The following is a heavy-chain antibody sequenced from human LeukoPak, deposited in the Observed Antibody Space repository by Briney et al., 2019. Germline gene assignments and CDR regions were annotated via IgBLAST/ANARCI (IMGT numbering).Heavy chain of an antibody. CDR2: ISSSSYI. CDR1: GFTFSSYS. D-gene: IGHD6-6*01. V-gene: IGHV3-21*01. CDR3: ARDRVLGFQH. Sequence: VGSLRLSCAASGFTFSSYSMNWVRQAPGKGLEWVSSISSSSYIYYADSVKGRFTISRDNAKNSLYLQMNSLRAEDTAVYYCARDRVLGFQHWGQGTLVTVSS. J-gene: IGHJ1*01.